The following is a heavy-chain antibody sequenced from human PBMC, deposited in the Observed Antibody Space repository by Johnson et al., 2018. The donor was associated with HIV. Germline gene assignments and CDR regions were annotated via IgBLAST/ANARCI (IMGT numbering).Heavy chain of an antibody. CDR1: RFSVSFTY. V-gene: IGHV3-53*01. CDR2: LYTVPYT. D-gene: IGHD3-22*01. J-gene: IGHJ3*02. CDR3: TTGHYYDSSGDAFDI. Sequence: VQLVESGGGLMQPGGSLRLSYATSRFSVSFTYIKWVRRAPGKGLEWVCFLYTVPYTCPDSVRGPFTICRDNSKHPFYLQVPSLRTEDTAVYYCTTGHYYDSSGDAFDIWGQGTMVTVSS.